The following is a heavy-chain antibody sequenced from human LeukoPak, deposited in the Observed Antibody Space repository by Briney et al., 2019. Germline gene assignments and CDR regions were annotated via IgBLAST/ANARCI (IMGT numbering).Heavy chain of an antibody. J-gene: IGHJ4*02. Sequence: GGSLRLSCAASGFTFSTYAMSWVRQAPGKGLEWVSAVRGSGTDTYYADSVKGRFTISRNNSKNTLYLQMNSLRAEDTAIYYCAKTSRGNSGYDSPFHYWGQGTLVTVSS. CDR1: GFTFSTYA. V-gene: IGHV3-23*01. CDR3: AKTSRGNSGYDSPFHY. CDR2: VRGSGTDT. D-gene: IGHD5-12*01.